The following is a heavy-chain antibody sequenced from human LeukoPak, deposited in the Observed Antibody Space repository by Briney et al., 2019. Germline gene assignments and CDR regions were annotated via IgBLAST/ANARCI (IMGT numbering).Heavy chain of an antibody. D-gene: IGHD6-19*01. J-gene: IGHJ4*02. CDR3: ARVRGYSSGWHFDY. Sequence: SETLSLTCAVYGGSFSGYYWSWIRQPPGKGLEWIGEINHSGSTNYNPSLKSRVTISVDTSKNQFSLKLSSVTAADTAVYYCARVRGYSSGWHFDYWGQGTLVTVSS. CDR2: INHSGST. CDR1: GGSFSGYY. V-gene: IGHV4-34*01.